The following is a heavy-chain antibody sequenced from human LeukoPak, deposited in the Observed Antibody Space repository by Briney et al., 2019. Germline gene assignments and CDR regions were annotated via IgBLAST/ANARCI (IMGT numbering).Heavy chain of an antibody. V-gene: IGHV4-59*08. D-gene: IGHD1-26*01. J-gene: IGHJ4*02. CDR1: GGSISSYY. CDR3: ARPYSGTYSSFDC. CDR2: IYYSGST. Sequence: SETLSLTCTVSGGSISSYYWSWIRQPPGKGLEWIGHIYYSGSTNYNPSLKSRVTISIDTSKNQFSLKLNSVTAADTAVYYCARPYSGTYSSFDCWGQGTLVTVST.